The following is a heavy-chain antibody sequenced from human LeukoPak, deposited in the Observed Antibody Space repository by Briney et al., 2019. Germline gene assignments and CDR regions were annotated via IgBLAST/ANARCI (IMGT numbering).Heavy chain of an antibody. CDR1: GGSFSGYY. J-gene: IGHJ6*02. D-gene: IGHD2-2*01. CDR3: ARSVVVVPAAHYYYGMDV. V-gene: IGHV4-34*01. Sequence: SETLSLTCAVYGGSFSGYYWSWIRQPPGKGLEWIGEINHSGSTNYNPSLKSRVTISVDTSKNQFSLKLSSVTAADTAVYCCARSVVVVPAAHYYYGMDVWGQGTTVTVSS. CDR2: INHSGST.